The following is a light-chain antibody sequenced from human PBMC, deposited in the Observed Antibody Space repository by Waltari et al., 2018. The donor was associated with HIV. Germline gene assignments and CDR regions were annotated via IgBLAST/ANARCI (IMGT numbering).Light chain of an antibody. CDR2: SNN. V-gene: IGLV1-44*01. J-gene: IGLJ2*01. CDR1: SSNIGIST. CDR3: AAWDDRLNGPV. Sequence: QSVLAQPPSASGTPGQRITISCSGSSSNIGISTLNWYQQLPGTAPTLLIYSNNQRPSGVPDRFSGSKSGTSASLAISGLQSEDEGDYYCAAWDDRLNGPVFGGGTKLTVL.